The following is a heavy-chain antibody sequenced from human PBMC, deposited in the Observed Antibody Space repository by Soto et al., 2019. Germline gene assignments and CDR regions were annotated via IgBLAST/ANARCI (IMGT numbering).Heavy chain of an antibody. CDR1: GFTIINYE. D-gene: IGHD2-21*01. CDR2: VGLVGDT. Sequence: EVQLVESGGGLVQPGGSLRLSCAASGFTIINYEMHWVRQVTGRGLEWVSAVGLVGDTYYPDSVKGRFTLSREKAKNSLYLQMNSLRAEDTAVYYCVRPYCETPPTCHGGFDLWGQGTVVTVSS. CDR3: VRPYCETPPTCHGGFDL. J-gene: IGHJ3*01. V-gene: IGHV3-13*04.